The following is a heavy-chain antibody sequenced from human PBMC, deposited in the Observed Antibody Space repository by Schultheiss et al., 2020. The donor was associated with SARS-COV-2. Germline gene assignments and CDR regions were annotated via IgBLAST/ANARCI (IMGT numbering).Heavy chain of an antibody. D-gene: IGHD3-16*02. V-gene: IGHV1-8*01. J-gene: IGHJ4*02. CDR1: GYTFTSYD. CDR2: MNPNSGNT. CDR3: ARVKIMITFGGVIVIDY. Sequence: ASVKVSCKASGYTFTSYDINWVRQATGQGLEWMGWMNPNSGNTGYAQKFQGRVTMTRNTSISTAYMELSSLRSDDTAVYYCARVKIMITFGGVIVIDYWGQGTLVTVS.